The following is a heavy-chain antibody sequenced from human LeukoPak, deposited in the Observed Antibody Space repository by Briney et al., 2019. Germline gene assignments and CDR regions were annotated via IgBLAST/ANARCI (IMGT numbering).Heavy chain of an antibody. J-gene: IGHJ4*02. Sequence: PGGSLRLSCAASGFTFSSYGMHWVRQAPGKGLEWVAVISYDGSNKYYADSVKGRFTISRDNSKNTLYLQMNSLRAEDTAVYYCAKVRGSPEGDYWGQGTLVTVSS. CDR1: GFTFSSYG. CDR3: AKVRGSPEGDY. V-gene: IGHV3-30*18. D-gene: IGHD3-16*01. CDR2: ISYDGSNK.